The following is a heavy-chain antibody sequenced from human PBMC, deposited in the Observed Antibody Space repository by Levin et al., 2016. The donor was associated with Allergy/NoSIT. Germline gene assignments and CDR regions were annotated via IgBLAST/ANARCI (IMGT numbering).Heavy chain of an antibody. CDR3: AVRGGATSDY. CDR2: ISSSSSYI. J-gene: IGHJ4*02. V-gene: IGHV3-21*01. D-gene: IGHD1-26*01. Sequence: WIRQPPGKGLEWVSSISSSSSYIYYADSVKGRFTISRDNAKNSLYLQMNSLRAEDTAVYYCAVRGGATSDYWGQGTLVTVSS.